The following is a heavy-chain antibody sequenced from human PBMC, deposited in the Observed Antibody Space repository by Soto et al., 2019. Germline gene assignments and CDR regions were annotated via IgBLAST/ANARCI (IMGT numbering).Heavy chain of an antibody. V-gene: IGHV4-59*12. Sequence: SETLSLTCSVSGGTISSYYWSWIRQPPGKGLEWIGYIYSRGTTSYNPSLKSRATILVDTSKNQLSLRLTSVTATDTAVYYCATGRISRGLDVWGQGTTVTVSS. CDR2: IYSRGTT. J-gene: IGHJ6*02. CDR3: ATGRISRGLDV. CDR1: GGTISSYY.